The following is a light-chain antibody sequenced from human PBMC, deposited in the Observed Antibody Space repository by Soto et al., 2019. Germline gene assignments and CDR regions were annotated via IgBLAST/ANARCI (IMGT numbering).Light chain of an antibody. Sequence: EIVITHSPATLSVSPGERAALSCGAIQSVSSNLAWYQQKPGQAPRLLIYGASTRATGIPARFSGSGSGTEFTLTISSLQSEDFAVYYCQQYNNWPLTWTFGQGTKVDIK. CDR1: QSVSSN. CDR2: GAS. CDR3: QQYNNWPLTWT. J-gene: IGKJ1*01. V-gene: IGKV3-15*01.